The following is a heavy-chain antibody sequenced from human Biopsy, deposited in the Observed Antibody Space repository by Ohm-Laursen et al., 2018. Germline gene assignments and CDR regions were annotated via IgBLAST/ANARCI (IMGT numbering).Heavy chain of an antibody. J-gene: IGHJ4*02. CDR3: ARLEWRDTFFDF. Sequence: TLSLTCTVSGGSMSSYYWTWIRQPPGKGLEWIGYIYNSGSTNYNPSLKSRVTISVAVDTSKSQFSLRLSSVTAADTAVYYCARLEWRDTFFDFWGQGRLVTVSS. D-gene: IGHD3-3*01. V-gene: IGHV4-59*08. CDR2: IYNSGST. CDR1: GGSMSSYY.